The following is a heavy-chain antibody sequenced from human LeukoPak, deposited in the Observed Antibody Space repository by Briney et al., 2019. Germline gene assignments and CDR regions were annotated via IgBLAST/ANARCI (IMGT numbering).Heavy chain of an antibody. V-gene: IGHV3-23*01. Sequence: PGGSLRLSCAASGFTFSSYAMSWVRQAPGKGLEWVSAISGSGGSTYYADSVKGRFTISRDNSKNTLYLQMNSLRAEDTAVYYCASLSYGGYDFDYWGQGTLVTVSS. D-gene: IGHD4-17*01. CDR3: ASLSYGGYDFDY. CDR1: GFTFSSYA. CDR2: ISGSGGST. J-gene: IGHJ4*02.